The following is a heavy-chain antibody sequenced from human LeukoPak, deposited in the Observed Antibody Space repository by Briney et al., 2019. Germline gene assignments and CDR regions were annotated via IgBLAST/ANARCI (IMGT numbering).Heavy chain of an antibody. V-gene: IGHV1-18*01. CDR2: ISAYNGNT. CDR1: GYTFTSYG. J-gene: IGHJ4*02. Sequence: PGASVKVSCKASGYTFTSYGISWVRQAPGQGLEWMGWISAYNGNTNYAQKLQGRVTMTTDTSTSTACMELRSLRSDDTAVYYCARVGLHPNRSPDYWGQGTLVTVSS. CDR3: ARVGLHPNRSPDY. D-gene: IGHD2/OR15-2a*01.